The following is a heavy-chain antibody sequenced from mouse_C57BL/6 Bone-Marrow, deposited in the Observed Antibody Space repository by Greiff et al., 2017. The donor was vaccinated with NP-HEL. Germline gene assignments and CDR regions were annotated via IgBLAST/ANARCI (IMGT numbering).Heavy chain of an antibody. D-gene: IGHD1-1*01. CDR1: GYTFTSYW. V-gene: IGHV1-7*01. CDR3: ARAPYYYGSSPDY. CDR2: INPSSGYT. Sequence: LEESGAELAKPGAPVKLSCKASGYTFTSYWMHWVKQRPGQGLEWIGYINPSSGYTKYNQKFKDKVTLTADKSSSTAYMQLSSLTYEDSAVYYCARAPYYYGSSPDYWGQGTTLTVSS. J-gene: IGHJ2*01.